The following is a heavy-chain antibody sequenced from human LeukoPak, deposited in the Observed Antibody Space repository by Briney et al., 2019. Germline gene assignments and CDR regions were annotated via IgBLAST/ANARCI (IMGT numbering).Heavy chain of an antibody. Sequence: QTGGSLRLSCAASGFIFSSYGVHWVRQAPGKGLEWASFIRSDGGNKYYGDSVKGRFTISRDNSKNTLYLQMNSLRAEDTAVYYCGEGQPHYDFWSAPDYWGQGTLVTVSS. CDR1: GFIFSSYG. CDR3: GEGQPHYDFWSAPDY. J-gene: IGHJ4*02. V-gene: IGHV3-30*02. CDR2: IRSDGGNK. D-gene: IGHD3-3*01.